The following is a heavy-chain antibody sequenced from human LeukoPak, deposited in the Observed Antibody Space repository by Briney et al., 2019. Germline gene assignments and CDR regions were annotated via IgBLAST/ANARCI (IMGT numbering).Heavy chain of an antibody. V-gene: IGHV4-38-2*01. CDR2: IYHSGTT. J-gene: IGHJ4*02. Sequence: SETLFLTCAVSGYSISSGFYWGWIRQPPGKAVEWVGSIYHSGTTYYNPSLKSRLSISVDTSKNEFSLQLNSVTAADTAVYYCARGGSDYYDSDGYYSGFDYWGQGTLVTVSP. CDR1: GYSISSGFY. CDR3: ARGGSDYYDSDGYYSGFDY. D-gene: IGHD3-22*01.